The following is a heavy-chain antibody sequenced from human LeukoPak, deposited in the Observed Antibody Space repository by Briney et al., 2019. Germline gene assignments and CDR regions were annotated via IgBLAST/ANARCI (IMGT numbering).Heavy chain of an antibody. CDR1: GGSFSGYY. J-gene: IGHJ3*02. D-gene: IGHD3-22*01. V-gene: IGHV4-34*01. CDR3: ARGEKWLLRGAFDI. CDR2: INHSGST. Sequence: PSETLSLTCAVYGGSFSGYYWSWIRQPPGKGLEWIGEINHSGSTNYNPSLKSRVTISVDTSKNQFSLKLSSVTAADTAVYYCARGEKWLLRGAFDIWGRGTMVTVSS.